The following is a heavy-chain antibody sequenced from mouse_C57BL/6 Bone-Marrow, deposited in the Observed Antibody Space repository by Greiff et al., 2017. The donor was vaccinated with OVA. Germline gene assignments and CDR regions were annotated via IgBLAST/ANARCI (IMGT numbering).Heavy chain of an antibody. CDR1: GYTFTSYW. V-gene: IGHV1-59*01. CDR3: ARGDDGYPVAY. Sequence: VQLQQPGAELVRPGTSVKLSCKASGYTFTSYWMHWVKQRPGQGLEWIGVIDPSDSYTNYNQKFKGKATLTVDTSSSTAYMQLSSLTSEDSAVYDCARGDDGYPVAYWGQGTLVTVSA. J-gene: IGHJ3*01. CDR2: IDPSDSYT. D-gene: IGHD2-3*01.